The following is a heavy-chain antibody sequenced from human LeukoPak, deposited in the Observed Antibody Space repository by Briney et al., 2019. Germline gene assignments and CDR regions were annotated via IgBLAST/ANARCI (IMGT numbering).Heavy chain of an antibody. J-gene: IGHJ6*04. V-gene: IGHV3-53*01. CDR2: IYRGGST. CDR1: GFTVSSNY. Sequence: GGSLRLSCAASGFTVSSNYMSWVRQAPGKWLEGVSVIYRGGSTYYADSVKGRFTISRDNSKNTLYLQMNSLRAEDTAVYYCATSDYYGSGSLAYYYYGMDVWGRGTTVTVSS. D-gene: IGHD3-10*01. CDR3: ATSDYYGSGSLAYYYYGMDV.